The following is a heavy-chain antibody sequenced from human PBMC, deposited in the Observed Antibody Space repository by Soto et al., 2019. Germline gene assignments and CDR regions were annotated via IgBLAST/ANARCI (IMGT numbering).Heavy chain of an antibody. J-gene: IGHJ5*02. CDR1: GGSLSGGSYY. CDR2: IYDSGAT. CDR3: ARDWGPYWFDP. Sequence: SETLSLTCTVSGGSLSGGSYYWNWIRQPPGKQMEWIGHIYDSGATKYNPSLKSRVAISQDTSKNQFSLKMNSVTPSDTAVYYCARDWGPYWFDPWGQGILVTVSS. D-gene: IGHD3-16*01. V-gene: IGHV4-61*01.